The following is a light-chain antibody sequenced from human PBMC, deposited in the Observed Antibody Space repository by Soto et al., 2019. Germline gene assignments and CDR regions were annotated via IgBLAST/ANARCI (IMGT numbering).Light chain of an antibody. J-gene: IGKJ1*01. CDR2: EAS. CDR3: QYYKEYST. CDR1: QTISSW. V-gene: IGKV1-5*03. Sequence: DIQMTQSPSTLSASVGDRVTITCRASQTISSWLAWYQQKPGKAPKLLIDEASSSEVGVPPRFSGSGFGTEFTLTISSLQPDDFATYYCQYYKEYSTFGQGTRLEIK.